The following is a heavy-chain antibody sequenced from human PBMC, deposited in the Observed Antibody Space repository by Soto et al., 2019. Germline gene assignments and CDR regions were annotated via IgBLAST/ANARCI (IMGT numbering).Heavy chain of an antibody. J-gene: IGHJ6*02. D-gene: IGHD6-13*01. Sequence: HITLKESGPTLVKPTQTLTLTCTFSGFSLSTSGVGVGWIRQPPGKALEWLALIYWDDDKRYSPSLKSRLTITKDTSKNQVVLTMTNMDTVDTATYYCAHSRHRSSWVYYYYYGMDVWGQGTTVTVSS. CDR1: GFSLSTSGVG. CDR2: IYWDDDK. CDR3: AHSRHRSSWVYYYYYGMDV. V-gene: IGHV2-5*02.